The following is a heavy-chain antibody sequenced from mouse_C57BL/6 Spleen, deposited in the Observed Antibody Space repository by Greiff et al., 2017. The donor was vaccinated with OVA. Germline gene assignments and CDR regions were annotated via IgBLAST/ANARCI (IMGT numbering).Heavy chain of an antibody. CDR1: GYTFTSYW. J-gene: IGHJ3*01. CDR3: ARGGYGSSYGFAY. D-gene: IGHD1-1*01. V-gene: IGHV1-50*01. Sequence: VQLQQSGAELVKPGASVKLSCKASGYTFTSYWMQWVKQRPGQGLEWIGVFDPSDSYTNYNQKFKGKAPLPVDTSSSPAYMQLSRMTSEDSADYYCARGGYGSSYGFAYWGQGTLVTVAA. CDR2: FDPSDSYT.